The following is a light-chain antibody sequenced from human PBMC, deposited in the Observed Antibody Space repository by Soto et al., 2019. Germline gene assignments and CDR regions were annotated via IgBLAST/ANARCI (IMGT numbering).Light chain of an antibody. CDR2: DVS. Sequence: QSALTQPRSVSGSPGQSVSISCTGTGSDVGGYNYVSWYQQHPGKAPKVMIYDVSKRPSGVPDRFSGSKSGNTASLTVSGLQAEDEADYYCISYAGSNIFVFGTGTKVTVL. CDR3: ISYAGSNIFV. CDR1: GSDVGGYNY. V-gene: IGLV2-11*01. J-gene: IGLJ1*01.